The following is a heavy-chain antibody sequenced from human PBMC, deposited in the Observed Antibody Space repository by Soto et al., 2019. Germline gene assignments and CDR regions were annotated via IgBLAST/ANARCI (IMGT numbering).Heavy chain of an antibody. CDR2: IYYSGST. CDR1: GGSIRSGGYY. CDR3: ARNIVVVPAAMRWFDP. Sequence: QVQLQESGPGLVKPSQTLSLTCTVSGGSIRSGGYYWSWIRQHPGKGLEWIGYIYYSGSTYYNPSLKSRVTISVDTCKNQFSLKLSSVTAADTAVYYCARNIVVVPAAMRWFDPWGQGTLVTVSS. D-gene: IGHD2-2*01. J-gene: IGHJ5*02. V-gene: IGHV4-31*03.